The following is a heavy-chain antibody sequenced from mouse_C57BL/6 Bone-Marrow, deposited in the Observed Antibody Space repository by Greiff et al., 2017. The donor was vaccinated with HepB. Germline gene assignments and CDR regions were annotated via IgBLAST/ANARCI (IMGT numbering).Heavy chain of an antibody. D-gene: IGHD1-1*01. V-gene: IGHV1-26*01. CDR3: ARGPHYYGSSYVRYFDY. J-gene: IGHJ2*01. CDR2: INPNNGGT. Sequence: EVQLQQSGPELVKPGASVKISCKASGYTFTDYYMNWVKQSHGKSLEWIGDINPNNGGTSYNQKFKGKATLTVDKSSSTAYMELRSLTSEDSAVYYCARGPHYYGSSYVRYFDYWGQGTTLTVSS. CDR1: GYTFTDYY.